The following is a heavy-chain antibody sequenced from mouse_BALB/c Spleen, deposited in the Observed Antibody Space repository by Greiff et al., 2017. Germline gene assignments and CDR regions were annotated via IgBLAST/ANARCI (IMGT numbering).Heavy chain of an antibody. CDR2: INPSSGYT. CDR3: SRRIYYEYDEAWFAY. CDR1: GYTFTSYT. J-gene: IGHJ3*01. Sequence: QVQLKQSGAELARPGASVKMSCKASGYTFTSYTMHWGKQRPGQGLEWIGYINPSSGYTNYNQKFKDKATLTADKSSSPVYMQLSSLTSEDSEVYYSSRRIYYEYDEAWFAYGGQGTLVTVSA. D-gene: IGHD2-4*01. V-gene: IGHV1-4*01.